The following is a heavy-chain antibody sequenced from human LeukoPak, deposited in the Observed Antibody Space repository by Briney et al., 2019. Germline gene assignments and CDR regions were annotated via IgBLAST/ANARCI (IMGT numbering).Heavy chain of an antibody. CDR1: GFTFSSYE. D-gene: IGHD4-17*01. J-gene: IGHJ5*02. CDR2: IGSSGGSR. CDR3: AITRETVTSA. V-gene: IGHV3-48*03. Sequence: PGGSLRLSCAASGFTFSSYEMDWVRRAPGKGLEWVSYIGSSGGSRYYADSVKGRFTISRDNSRNTLYLQMSSLRADDTAVYFCAITRETVTSAWGRGILVTVSS.